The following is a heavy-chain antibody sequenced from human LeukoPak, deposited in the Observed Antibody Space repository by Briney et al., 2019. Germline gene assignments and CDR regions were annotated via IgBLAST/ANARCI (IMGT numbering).Heavy chain of an antibody. V-gene: IGHV1-18*01. Sequence: GASVKVSCKASSYRSPNYGITWVRQAPGHGLEWMGRISTYNGNTQYAQNLQGRVTLTTDSSTNTVYMELRSLTSDDTAVYYCAIPAKGAYFYYYMDVWGEGTSVTVSS. CDR2: ISTYNGNT. CDR1: SYRSPNYG. CDR3: AIPAKGAYFYYYMDV. J-gene: IGHJ6*03.